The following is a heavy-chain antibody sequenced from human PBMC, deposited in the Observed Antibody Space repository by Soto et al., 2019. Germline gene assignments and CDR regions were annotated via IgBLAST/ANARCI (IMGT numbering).Heavy chain of an antibody. CDR2: INHSGST. CDR1: GGSFSGYY. J-gene: IGHJ6*02. CDR3: ARDMAGFRGVVTTTDV. D-gene: IGHD3-3*01. Sequence: SETLSLTCAVYGGSFSGYYWSWIRQPPGKGLEWIGEINHSGSTNYNPSLKSRVTISVDTSKNQFSLKLSSVTAADTAVYYCARDMAGFRGVVTTTDVWGQGTTVTVSS. V-gene: IGHV4-34*01.